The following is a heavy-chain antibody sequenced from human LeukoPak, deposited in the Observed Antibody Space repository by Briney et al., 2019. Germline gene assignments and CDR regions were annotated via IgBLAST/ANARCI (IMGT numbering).Heavy chain of an antibody. J-gene: IGHJ4*02. D-gene: IGHD6-19*01. V-gene: IGHV1-18*01. CDR3: AKEGSGWTRSRFYFDY. CDR2: ISAYNGNT. Sequence: ASVKVSCKASGYTFTSYGISWVRQAPGQGLEWMGWISAYNGNTNYAQKLQGRVTMTTDTSTSTAYMELRSLRAEDTAVYYCAKEGSGWTRSRFYFDYWGQGTLVTVSS. CDR1: GYTFTSYG.